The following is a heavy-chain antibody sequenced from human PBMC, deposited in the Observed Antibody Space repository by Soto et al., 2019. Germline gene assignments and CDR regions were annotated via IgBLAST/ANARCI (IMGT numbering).Heavy chain of an antibody. D-gene: IGHD6-13*01. CDR2: IIPIFGIA. V-gene: IGHV1-69*01. Sequence: QVQLVQSGAEVKKPGSSVKVSCKASGGTFSSYAISWVRQAPGQGLEWMGGIIPIFGIAHYAQKFQGRVTITADESTSTAYMELSSLRSEDTAVYYCAREGVAGGIAAEFDYWGQGTLVTVSS. CDR1: GGTFSSYA. J-gene: IGHJ4*02. CDR3: AREGVAGGIAAEFDY.